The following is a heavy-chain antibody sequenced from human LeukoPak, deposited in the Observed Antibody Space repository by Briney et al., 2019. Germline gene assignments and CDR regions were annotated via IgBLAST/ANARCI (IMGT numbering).Heavy chain of an antibody. CDR3: ARHRWFGELLNY. Sequence: PSETLSLTCTVSGGSISSSSYYWGWIRQPPGKGLEWIGSIYYSGSTYYNPSLKSRVTISVETSKNQFPLKLSSVTAADTAVYYCARHRWFGELLNYWGQGTLVTVSS. D-gene: IGHD3-10*01. V-gene: IGHV4-39*01. CDR1: GGSISSSSYY. J-gene: IGHJ4*02. CDR2: IYYSGST.